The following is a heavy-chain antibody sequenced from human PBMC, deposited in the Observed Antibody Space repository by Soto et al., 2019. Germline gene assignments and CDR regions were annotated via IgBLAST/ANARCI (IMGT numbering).Heavy chain of an antibody. J-gene: IGHJ6*02. V-gene: IGHV3-30*03. CDR3: ARDRGDFKSGYYEYSYYGMDV. Sequence: PGGSLRLSCAASGFTFSSFGMHWVRQAPGEGLEWVAVISYDATNKYYADSVKGRFTISRDNSKSTLFLQLNSLRTEDTAVYFCARDRGDFKSGYYEYSYYGMDVWGQGTTVTVSS. D-gene: IGHD3-22*01. CDR2: ISYDATNK. CDR1: GFTFSSFG.